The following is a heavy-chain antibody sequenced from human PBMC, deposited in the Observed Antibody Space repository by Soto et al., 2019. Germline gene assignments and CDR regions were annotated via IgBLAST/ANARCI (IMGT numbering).Heavy chain of an antibody. J-gene: IGHJ4*02. CDR2: INPSGGST. D-gene: IGHD1-1*01. CDR3: ARDYNRARGSRYKAFDY. CDR1: GYTFTSYY. V-gene: IGHV1-46*01. Sequence: GASVKVSCKASGYTFTSYYMHWVRQAPGQGLEWMGIINPSGGSTSYAQKFQGRVTMTRDTSTSTVYMELSSLRSEDTAVYYCARDYNRARGSRYKAFDYWGQGTLVTVSS.